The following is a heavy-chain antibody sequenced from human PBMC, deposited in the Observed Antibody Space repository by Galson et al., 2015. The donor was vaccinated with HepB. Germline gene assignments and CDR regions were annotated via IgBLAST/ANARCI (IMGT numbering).Heavy chain of an antibody. CDR3: AKYLYCGGDCYAFDY. CDR2: ISSSGGNT. J-gene: IGHJ4*02. D-gene: IGHD2-21*02. CDR1: GFTFSSYA. V-gene: IGHV3-23*01. Sequence: SLRLSCAASGFTFSSYAMSWVRQAPGKGLEWVSAISSSGGNTHYADSVKGRFAISRDNSKNTLYLQMSSLRADDTAVYYCAKYLYCGGDCYAFDYWGQGTLVTVSS.